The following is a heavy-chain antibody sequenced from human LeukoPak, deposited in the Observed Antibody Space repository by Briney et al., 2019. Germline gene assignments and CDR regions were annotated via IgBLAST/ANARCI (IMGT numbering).Heavy chain of an antibody. CDR1: GFSFSTYG. Sequence: GGSLRLSCAASGFSFSTYGMHWVRQAPGKGLEWVALIWNAGTNTYYANSVKGRFTISRDNSKNTLYLQMNSLRAEDTAVYYCAGDTPPGGDYYFDYWGQGTLVIVSS. CDR3: AGDTPPGGDYYFDY. D-gene: IGHD3-16*01. J-gene: IGHJ4*02. CDR2: IWNAGTNT. V-gene: IGHV3-33*01.